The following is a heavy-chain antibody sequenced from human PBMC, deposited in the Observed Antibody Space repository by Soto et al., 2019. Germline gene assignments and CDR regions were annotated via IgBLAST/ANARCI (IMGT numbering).Heavy chain of an antibody. D-gene: IGHD3-22*01. CDR3: AKVAMDYYDSSGYFDY. Sequence: GGSLRLSCAASGFTFSSYAMSWVRQAPGKGLEWVSAISGSGGSTYYADSVKGRFTISRDNSKNTLYLQMNSLRAEDTAVYYCAKVAMDYYDSSGYFDYWGQGTLVTVSS. CDR2: ISGSGGST. V-gene: IGHV3-23*01. CDR1: GFTFSSYA. J-gene: IGHJ4*02.